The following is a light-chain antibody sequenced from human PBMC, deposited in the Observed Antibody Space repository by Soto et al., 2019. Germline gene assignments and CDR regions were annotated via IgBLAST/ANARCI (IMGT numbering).Light chain of an antibody. CDR1: QSVLYSSNNKNY. J-gene: IGKJ4*01. Sequence: DIVMTQSPDSLAVSLGEGATINCKSSQSVLYSSNNKNYLAWYQQKPGQPPKLLIYWASTRESGVPDRFSGSGSGTDFILTISNLQAEDVAVYYCQQSYDSPLTFGGGTKVDIK. CDR2: WAS. CDR3: QQSYDSPLT. V-gene: IGKV4-1*01.